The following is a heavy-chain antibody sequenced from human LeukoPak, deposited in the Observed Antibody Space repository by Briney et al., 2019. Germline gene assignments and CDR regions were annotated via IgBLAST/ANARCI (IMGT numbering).Heavy chain of an antibody. CDR1: GFPFRRYD. Sequence: TGGSLRLSCAASGFPFRRYDMTWVRQAPGKGLEWVSGINGGGSTTYYADSVKGRFTISRDSSNNTLNLQMKSLRAEDTAIYYCARRTADYYFDYWGQGTLVTVSS. CDR2: INGGGSTT. V-gene: IGHV3-23*01. D-gene: IGHD1-14*01. J-gene: IGHJ4*02. CDR3: ARRTADYYFDY.